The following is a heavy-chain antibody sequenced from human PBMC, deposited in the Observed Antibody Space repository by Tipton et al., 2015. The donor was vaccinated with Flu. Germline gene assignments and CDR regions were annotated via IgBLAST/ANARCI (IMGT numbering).Heavy chain of an antibody. CDR3: ASSPPYGPGAFDI. V-gene: IGHV3-64*01. D-gene: IGHD3-10*01. J-gene: IGHJ3*02. Sequence: GSLRLSCAASGFTFSSYWMHWVRQAPGKGLEYVSAISSNGGSTYYANSVKGRFTISRDNSKNTLYLQMGSLRAEDMAVYYCASSPPYGPGAFDIWGQGTMVTVSS. CDR1: GFTFSSYW. CDR2: ISSNGGST.